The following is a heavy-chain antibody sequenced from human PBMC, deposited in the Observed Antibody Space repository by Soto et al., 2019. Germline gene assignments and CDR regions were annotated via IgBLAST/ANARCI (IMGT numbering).Heavy chain of an antibody. CDR1: DGSFTGFH. CDR3: ARGVPFAHYYMDV. CDR2: IKHSGST. Sequence: SETLSLTCAVYDGSFTGFHWTWIRRPPGKGLEWIEEIKHSGSTNYNPSLTRRGTTSVDTSKNQFSLKLNSVTAADPDLSYSARGVPFAHYYMDVWGQGTTVTGS. J-gene: IGHJ6*02. V-gene: IGHV4-34*01. D-gene: IGHD2-21*01.